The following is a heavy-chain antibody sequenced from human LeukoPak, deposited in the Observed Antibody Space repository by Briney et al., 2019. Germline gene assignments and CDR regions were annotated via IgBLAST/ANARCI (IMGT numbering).Heavy chain of an antibody. CDR1: GGSFSGYY. D-gene: IGHD6-6*01. V-gene: IGHV4-34*01. CDR3: ARWVAARPGYYYGMDV. CDR2: INHSGST. J-gene: IGHJ6*02. Sequence: SETLSLTCAVYGGSFSGYYWSWIRQPPGKGLEWIGEINHSGSTNYNPSLKSRVTISVDTSKNQFSLKLSSVTAADTAVYYCARWVAARPGYYYGMDVWGQGATVTVSS.